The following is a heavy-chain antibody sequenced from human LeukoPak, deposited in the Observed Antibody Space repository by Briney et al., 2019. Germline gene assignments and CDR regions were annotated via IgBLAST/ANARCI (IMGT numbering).Heavy chain of an antibody. CDR3: ARVAITIFGVKYDF. J-gene: IGHJ4*02. V-gene: IGHV4-34*01. Sequence: PSETLSLTCAVYGGSVSGYSWNWIRQAPGKGLEWVGEINHSGSTNYNQSLESRVTMSEDTSKNHFSLKLSSVTAADTAVYYCARVAITIFGVKYDFWGQGTLVTVSS. CDR1: GGSVSGYS. D-gene: IGHD3-3*01. CDR2: INHSGST.